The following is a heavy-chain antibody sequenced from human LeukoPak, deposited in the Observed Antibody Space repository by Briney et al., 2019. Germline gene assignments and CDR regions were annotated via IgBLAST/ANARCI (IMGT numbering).Heavy chain of an antibody. CDR2: MYTSGIT. D-gene: IGHD1-26*01. CDR3: ARVKRSSPPDY. V-gene: IGHV4-61*02. Sequence: PSQTLSLTCTVSGDSVSSGSYYWSWIRQPAGKGLEWIGRMYTSGITIYNPSLQSRVTISADTSKNQFFLRLSSVTAADTAVYYCARVKRSSPPDYWGQGTLVTVSS. CDR1: GDSVSSGSYY. J-gene: IGHJ4*02.